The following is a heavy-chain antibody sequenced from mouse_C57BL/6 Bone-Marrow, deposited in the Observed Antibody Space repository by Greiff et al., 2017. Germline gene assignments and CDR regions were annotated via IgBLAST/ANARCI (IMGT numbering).Heavy chain of an antibody. CDR2: IHPNSGST. Sequence: QVQLQQPGAELVKPGASVKLSCKASGYTFTSYWMHWVKQRTGQGLAWIGMIHPNSGSTNYNEKLKRQATLTVDKSSGTAYMRLSSLTSEDSAVYYCARPYYGGDYWGQGTSVTVSS. D-gene: IGHD2-10*01. CDR3: ARPYYGGDY. J-gene: IGHJ4*01. CDR1: GYTFTSYW. V-gene: IGHV1-64*01.